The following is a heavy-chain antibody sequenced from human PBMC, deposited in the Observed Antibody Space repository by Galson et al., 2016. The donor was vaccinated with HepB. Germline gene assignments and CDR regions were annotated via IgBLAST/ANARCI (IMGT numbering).Heavy chain of an antibody. D-gene: IGHD6-19*01. J-gene: IGHJ4*02. CDR3: AQSLGIAVALF. CDR2: ISNSGGNT. Sequence: SLRLSCAASGFTFDNYAMSWVRQAPGKGLDWVAAISNSGGNTYYADSVKGRFTISRDNSKNTLYLQMTNVRAEDTAFYYCAQSLGIAVALFWGQGTLVTVSS. CDR1: GFTFDNYA. V-gene: IGHV3-23*01.